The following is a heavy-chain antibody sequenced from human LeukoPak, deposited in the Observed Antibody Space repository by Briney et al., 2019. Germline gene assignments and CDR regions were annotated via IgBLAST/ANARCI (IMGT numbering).Heavy chain of an antibody. V-gene: IGHV4-39*07. CDR2: INHSGST. CDR3: ARGVSFFDWLFRVNPDYFDY. D-gene: IGHD3-9*01. J-gene: IGHJ4*02. CDR1: GGSISSGGYY. Sequence: SETLSLTCTVSGGSISSGGYYWSWIRQPPGKGLEWIGEINHSGSTNYNPSLKSRVTISVDTSKNQFSLKLSSVTAADTAVYYCARGVSFFDWLFRVNPDYFDYWGQGTLVTVSS.